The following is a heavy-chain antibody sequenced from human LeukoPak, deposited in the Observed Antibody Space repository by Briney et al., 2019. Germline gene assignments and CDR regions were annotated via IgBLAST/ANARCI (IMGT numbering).Heavy chain of an antibody. Sequence: PGGSLRLSCAASGFNFLSYAMSWVRQAPGKGLEWVSTISGSGGNTYYADSEKGRFSISRDNSKNTFYLQMSSLRAEDTAVYYCAKGGLRFFDWLGDSWGQGTLLTVSS. J-gene: IGHJ5*02. CDR3: AKGGLRFFDWLGDS. D-gene: IGHD3-9*01. CDR1: GFNFLSYA. CDR2: ISGSGGNT. V-gene: IGHV3-23*01.